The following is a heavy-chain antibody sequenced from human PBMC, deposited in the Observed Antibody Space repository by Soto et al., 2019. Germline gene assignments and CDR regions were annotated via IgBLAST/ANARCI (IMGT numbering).Heavy chain of an antibody. V-gene: IGHV1-18*01. J-gene: IGHJ4*02. CDR1: GYGFASYG. CDR2: ISAYNGNT. D-gene: IGHD4-17*01. Sequence: ASVKVSCNASGYGFASYGIRWVRQATGQGLEWMGWISAYNGNTNYAQKLQGRVTMTTDTSTSTAYMELRSLRSDDTAVYYCARGGYDYGDYVYTYLVQGTLVTGSS. CDR3: ARGGYDYGDYVYTY.